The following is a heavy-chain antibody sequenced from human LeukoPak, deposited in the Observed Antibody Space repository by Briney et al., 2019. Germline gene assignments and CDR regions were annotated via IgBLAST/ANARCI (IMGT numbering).Heavy chain of an antibody. V-gene: IGHV1-58*01. Sequence: GASVKVSCKASGFTFTSSDVQWVRQARGQRPEWIGRIVVGSGDTNYAQNFHERVTITRAMSTSTAYMDMSSLTSEDTAVYFCAEDLGGQDYWGQGTLVTVSS. CDR3: AEDLGGQDY. D-gene: IGHD4-23*01. CDR1: GFTFTSSD. J-gene: IGHJ4*02. CDR2: IVVGSGDT.